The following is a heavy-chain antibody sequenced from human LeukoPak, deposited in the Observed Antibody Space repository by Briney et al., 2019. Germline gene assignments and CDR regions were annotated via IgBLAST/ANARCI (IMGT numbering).Heavy chain of an antibody. CDR2: INQDGSEK. CDR3: ASQSGKLRSEGY. CDR1: GFTFSSYW. D-gene: IGHD3-3*01. J-gene: IGHJ4*02. Sequence: PGGSLRLSCAASGFTFSSYWMSWVRQAPGKGLEWVANINQDGSEKNSVDSVKGRFTLSRDNAKNSLYLQMNSLRAEDTAVCYCASQSGKLRSEGYWGQGTLVTVSS. V-gene: IGHV3-7*01.